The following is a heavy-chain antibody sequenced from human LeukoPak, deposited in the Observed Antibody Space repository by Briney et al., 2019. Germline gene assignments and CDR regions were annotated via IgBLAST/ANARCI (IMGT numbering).Heavy chain of an antibody. J-gene: IGHJ4*02. CDR1: GGSISSGGYY. Sequence: PSQTLSLPCIVSGGSISSGGYYWSWIRQHPGKGLEWIGYIYDSGTTYYNPSLTSRVSISVDTSKNQFSLKLSSVTAADTAVYYCARGGDRRGFDYWGQGTLVTVSS. CDR3: ARGGDRRGFDY. CDR2: IYDSGTT. V-gene: IGHV4-31*03. D-gene: IGHD1-14*01.